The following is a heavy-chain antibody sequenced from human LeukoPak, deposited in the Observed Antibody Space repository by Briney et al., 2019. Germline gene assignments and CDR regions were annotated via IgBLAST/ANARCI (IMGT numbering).Heavy chain of an antibody. CDR1: GFTFSAYA. CDR2: ISGSGGST. J-gene: IGHJ1*01. D-gene: IGHD6-6*01. V-gene: IGHV3-23*01. Sequence: GGSLRLSCVASGFTFSAYAMAWVRQAPGKGLEWVSAISGSGGSTYYADSVKGRFTISRDNSKNTLYLQMNSLRAEDTAVYYCAKGRYSSSSGGDFRHWGQGTLVTVSS. CDR3: AKGRYSSSSGGDFRH.